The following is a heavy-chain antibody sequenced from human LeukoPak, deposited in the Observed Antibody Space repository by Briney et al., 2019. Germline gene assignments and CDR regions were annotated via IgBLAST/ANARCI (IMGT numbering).Heavy chain of an antibody. CDR2: IKQDGSEK. Sequence: GGSLRLSCAASGFTFSSYWMSWVRQAPGKGLEWVANIKQDGSEKHYEDSVKGRFTISRDNAKNSMYLQMNRLRAEDTAVYYCARAIFGVVLATYFDYWGQGTLVTVSS. V-gene: IGHV3-7*01. D-gene: IGHD3-3*01. J-gene: IGHJ4*02. CDR3: ARAIFGVVLATYFDY. CDR1: GFTFSSYW.